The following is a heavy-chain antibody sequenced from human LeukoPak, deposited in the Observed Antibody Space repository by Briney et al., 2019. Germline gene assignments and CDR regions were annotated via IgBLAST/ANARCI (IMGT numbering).Heavy chain of an antibody. Sequence: ASVKVSCKASGYTFTSYGISWVRQAPGQGLEWMGWISAYNGSTNYAQKLQGRVTMTTDTSTSTAYMELRSLRSDDTAVYYCARDYSNHEALDYWGQGTLVTVSS. D-gene: IGHD4-11*01. V-gene: IGHV1-18*01. CDR1: GYTFTSYG. CDR2: ISAYNGST. J-gene: IGHJ4*02. CDR3: ARDYSNHEALDY.